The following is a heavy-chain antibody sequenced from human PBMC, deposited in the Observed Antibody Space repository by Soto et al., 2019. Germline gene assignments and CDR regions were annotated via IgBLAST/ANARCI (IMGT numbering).Heavy chain of an antibody. CDR3: ARGRYSSSWYGDY. J-gene: IGHJ4*02. D-gene: IGHD6-13*01. CDR1: GYTFTSYY. Sequence: QVQLVQSGAEVKKPGASVKVSCKASGYTFTSYYMHWVRQAPGQGLEWMGIINPSGGITSYAQKFQSRVTLTRETYTSTVYMELSSLRSEETAVYYCARGRYSSSWYGDYWGKGTLVTVSS. V-gene: IGHV1-46*01. CDR2: INPSGGIT.